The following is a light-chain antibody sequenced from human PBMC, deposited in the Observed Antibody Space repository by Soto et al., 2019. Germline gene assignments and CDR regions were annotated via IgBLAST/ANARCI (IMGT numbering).Light chain of an antibody. V-gene: IGKV3-20*01. CDR1: QSVRNSY. Sequence: EILLTQSPGTLSLSPGERATLSCRASQSVRNSYLAWYQQKPGQAPRLLIYGASGRATGIPDRFSGSGSGTDFTITISRLEPEDFAVYSCQQYGSSLYTFGQGTKREI. CDR2: GAS. J-gene: IGKJ2*01. CDR3: QQYGSSLYT.